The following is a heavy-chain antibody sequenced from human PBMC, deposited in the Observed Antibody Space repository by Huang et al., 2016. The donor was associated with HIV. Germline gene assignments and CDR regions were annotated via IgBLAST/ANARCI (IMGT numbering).Heavy chain of an antibody. D-gene: IGHD3-16*01. CDR1: GFTFSGST. Sequence: EAQLVESGVGLVQPGGSLKLSCAASGFTFSGSTMHWVRLACGKGLEWGGRIRSKANNYATAYAASVKGRFTISRDDSKNTAYLQMNSLKTEDTAVYYCTREYGNYEFDYWGQGTLVTVSS. V-gene: IGHV3-73*02. J-gene: IGHJ4*02. CDR3: TREYGNYEFDY. CDR2: IRSKANNYAT.